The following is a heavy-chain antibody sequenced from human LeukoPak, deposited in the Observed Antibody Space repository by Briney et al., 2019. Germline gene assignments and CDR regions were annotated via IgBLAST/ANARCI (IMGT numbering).Heavy chain of an antibody. V-gene: IGHV4-61*02. D-gene: IGHD6-19*01. CDR2: IYISGST. J-gene: IGHJ4*02. CDR1: GGSISSDSYC. CDR3: AGAPYISGWDSPVPFDY. Sequence: SETLSLTCTVSGGSISSDSYCWSWIRQPAGKGLEWIGRIYISGSTNYNPSLRSRVTISVDTSKNQFSLKLSSVTAADTAVYYCAGAPYISGWDSPVPFDYWGQGTLVTVSS.